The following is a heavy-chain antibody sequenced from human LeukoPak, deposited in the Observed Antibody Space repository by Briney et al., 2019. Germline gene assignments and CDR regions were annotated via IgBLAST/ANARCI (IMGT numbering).Heavy chain of an antibody. Sequence: ASVKVSCKASGYTFTSYDINWVRQATGQGLEWMGWMNPNSGNTGYAQKFQGRVTTTRNTSISTAYMELSSLRSEDTAVYYCARVRNYYYYMDVWGKGTTVTVSS. D-gene: IGHD4-17*01. CDR1: GYTFTSYD. CDR3: ARVRNYYYYMDV. V-gene: IGHV1-8*03. J-gene: IGHJ6*03. CDR2: MNPNSGNT.